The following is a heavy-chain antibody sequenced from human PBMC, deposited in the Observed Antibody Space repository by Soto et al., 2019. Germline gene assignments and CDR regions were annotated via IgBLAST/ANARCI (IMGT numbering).Heavy chain of an antibody. Sequence: ASVKVSCKTSGYTFSNYAISWVRQAPGQGLEWMGWVSPYNGNANYTEKFQGRVSMTTDTSTTTAYMELTSLTSDDTAIYYCARELSLIMAAPAYCGQGPLVTVYS. J-gene: IGHJ4*02. CDR3: ARELSLIMAAPAY. CDR1: GYTFSNYA. CDR2: VSPYNGNA. D-gene: IGHD2-8*01. V-gene: IGHV1-18*04.